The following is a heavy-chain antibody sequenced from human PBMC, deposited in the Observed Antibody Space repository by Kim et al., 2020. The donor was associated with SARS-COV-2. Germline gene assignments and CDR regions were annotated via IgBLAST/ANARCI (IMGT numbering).Heavy chain of an antibody. CDR3: ARGWTAAAASDY. V-gene: IGHV3-11*05. CDR1: GFTFSDYY. Sequence: GGSLRLSCAASGFTFSDYYMSWIRQAPGKGLEWVSYISSSSSYTNYADSVKGRFTISRDNAKNSLYLQMNSLRAEDTAVYYCARGWTAAAASDYWGQGTLVTVSS. CDR2: ISSSSSYT. J-gene: IGHJ4*02. D-gene: IGHD6-13*01.